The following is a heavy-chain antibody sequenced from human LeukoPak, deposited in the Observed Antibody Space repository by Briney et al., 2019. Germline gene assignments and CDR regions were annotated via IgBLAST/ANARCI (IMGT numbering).Heavy chain of an antibody. V-gene: IGHV3-7*01. CDR1: GFTFSSYW. Sequence: GGSLRLSCAASGFTFSSYWMSWVRQAAGKGLEWVANIKQDGSEKYYVDSVKGRFTISRDNAKNSLYLQMNSLRAEDTAVYYCARRGYCSGGSCYVTYSYFDLWGRGTLVTVSS. CDR2: IKQDGSEK. CDR3: ARRGYCSGGSCYVTYSYFDL. J-gene: IGHJ2*01. D-gene: IGHD2-15*01.